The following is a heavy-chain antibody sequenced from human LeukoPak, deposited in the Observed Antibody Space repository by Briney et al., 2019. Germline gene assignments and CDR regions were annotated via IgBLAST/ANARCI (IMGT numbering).Heavy chain of an antibody. V-gene: IGHV1-69*13. CDR1: GGTFSSYA. CDR3: ARSDIVVVPAASPGMDV. CDR2: IIPIFATA. J-gene: IGHJ6*02. Sequence: ASVKVSCKASGGTFSSYAISWVRQAPGQGLEWMGGIIPIFATANYAQKFQGRVTITADESTSTAYMELSSLRSEDTAVYYCARSDIVVVPAASPGMDVWGQGTTVTVSS. D-gene: IGHD2-2*01.